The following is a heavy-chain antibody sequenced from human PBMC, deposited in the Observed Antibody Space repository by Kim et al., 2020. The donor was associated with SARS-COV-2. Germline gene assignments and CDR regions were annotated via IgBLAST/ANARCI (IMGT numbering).Heavy chain of an antibody. D-gene: IGHD6-13*01. CDR3: ARPWAPISRHSFDV. CDR2: IKQDGNEK. V-gene: IGHV3-7*05. Sequence: GGSLRLSCVASDFTFSSYWMSWVRQAPGKGLEWVANIKQDGNEKYYLDSVKGRFTISRDNTENSLSLQMNSLTAGDTAVYYCARPWAPISRHSFDVWGQGTMVTVSS. J-gene: IGHJ3*01. CDR1: DFTFSSYW.